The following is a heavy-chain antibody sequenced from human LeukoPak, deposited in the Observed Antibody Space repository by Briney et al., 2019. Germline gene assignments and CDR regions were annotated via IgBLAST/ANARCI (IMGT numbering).Heavy chain of an antibody. J-gene: IGHJ4*02. Sequence: GGSLKLSCAASGFTLSGSSMHWVRQASGKGLEWVGYIRGKAHNYATAHAASVKGRFTISRDDSKNTAYLQINSLNTEDTAVYYCTRQADVIDYWGQGTLVTVSS. D-gene: IGHD3-16*01. CDR1: GFTLSGSS. CDR2: IRGKAHNYAT. V-gene: IGHV3-73*01. CDR3: TRQADVIDY.